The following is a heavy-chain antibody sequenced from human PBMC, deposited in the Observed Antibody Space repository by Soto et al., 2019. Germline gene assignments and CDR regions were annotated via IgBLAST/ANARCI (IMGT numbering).Heavy chain of an antibody. D-gene: IGHD3-9*01. Sequence: GGSLRLSCAASGFTFSSYAMSWVRQAPGKGLEWVSAISGSGGSTYYADSVKGRFTISRDNSKNTLYLQMNSLRAEDTALYYCAKDGVEYYDILTGPIDYWGQGTLVTVSS. V-gene: IGHV3-23*01. CDR1: GFTFSSYA. CDR3: AKDGVEYYDILTGPIDY. J-gene: IGHJ4*02. CDR2: ISGSGGST.